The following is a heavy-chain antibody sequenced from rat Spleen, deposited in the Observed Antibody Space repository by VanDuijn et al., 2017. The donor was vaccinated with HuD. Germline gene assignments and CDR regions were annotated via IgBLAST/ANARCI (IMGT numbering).Heavy chain of an antibody. J-gene: IGHJ3*01. CDR3: IKVLGNWFAY. CDR2: INWGGSST. Sequence: EVQLVESGGGLVQPGRSLKFSCTASGFTFDDYGMAWVRQAPKNGLEWVASINWGGSSTYYPDNVKGRFTISRDNAKNALYLQMNNLRSEDTAIYYCIKVLGNWFAYWGQGTLVTVSS. CDR1: GFTFDDYG. V-gene: IGHV5-17*01. D-gene: IGHD5-1*01.